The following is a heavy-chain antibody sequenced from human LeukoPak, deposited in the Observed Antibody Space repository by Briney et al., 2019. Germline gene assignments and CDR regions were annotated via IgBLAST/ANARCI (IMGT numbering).Heavy chain of an antibody. CDR1: GGSVDTFY. D-gene: IGHD1-26*01. J-gene: IGHJ4*02. CDR2: VYYTGST. CDR3: ARHVGDYFDS. V-gene: IGHV4-59*08. Sequence: SETLSLTCSVSGGSVDTFYWTWIRQPPGKGLDWLGHVYYTGSTNYNSSLQNRISISIDMSKNQFSLTLTSVTAADTAFYYCARHVGDYFDSWGQGILVTVSS.